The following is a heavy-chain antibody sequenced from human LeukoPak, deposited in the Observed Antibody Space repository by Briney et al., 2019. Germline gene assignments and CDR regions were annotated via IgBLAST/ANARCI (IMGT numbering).Heavy chain of an antibody. Sequence: ASVKVSCKASGYTFTSYDINWVRQATGQGLEWMGWMNPNSGNTGYAQQFQGRVTITRNTSISTAYMELSSLRSEDTAVYYCARGRAQWLSTNWFDPWGQGTLVTVSS. CDR2: MNPNSGNT. J-gene: IGHJ5*02. V-gene: IGHV1-8*03. D-gene: IGHD3-22*01. CDR3: ARGRAQWLSTNWFDP. CDR1: GYTFTSYD.